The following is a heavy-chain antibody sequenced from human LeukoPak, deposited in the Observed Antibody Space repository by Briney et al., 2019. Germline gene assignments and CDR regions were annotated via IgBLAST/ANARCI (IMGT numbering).Heavy chain of an antibody. CDR3: ARSAYYGSSGYYFDY. J-gene: IGHJ4*02. Sequence: GSLRLSCAASGFTFSSYWMHLVRQAPGKGLVWVSRINPDGSRTNCAGSVKGRFPVSRDNAENTRYLQMNSLRAEDTAVYYCARSAYYGSSGYYFDYWGQGTLVTVSS. V-gene: IGHV3-74*01. D-gene: IGHD3-22*01. CDR2: INPDGSRT. CDR1: GFTFSSYW.